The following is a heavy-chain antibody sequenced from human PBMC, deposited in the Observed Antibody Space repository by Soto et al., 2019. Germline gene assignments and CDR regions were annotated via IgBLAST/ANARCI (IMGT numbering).Heavy chain of an antibody. V-gene: IGHV4-34*01. CDR2: INHSGST. CDR3: AGGVVPAAPPKRPWFDP. D-gene: IGHD2-2*01. J-gene: IGHJ5*02. Sequence: WIRQPPGKGLEWIGEINHSGSTNDNPSLKSRVTISVDTSKNQFSLKLSSVTAADTAVYYCAGGVVPAAPPKRPWFDPWGQGTLVTVSS.